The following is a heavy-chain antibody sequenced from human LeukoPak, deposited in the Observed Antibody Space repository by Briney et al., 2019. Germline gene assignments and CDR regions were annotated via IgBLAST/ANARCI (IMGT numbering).Heavy chain of an antibody. J-gene: IGHJ6*03. Sequence: SETLSLTCTVSGGSISSYYWSWIRQPPGKGLEWIGSIYYSGSTYCNPSLKSRVTISVDTSKNQFSLKLSSVTAADTAVYYCAREGADYYGSGSNYYYYYYMDVWGKGTTVTVSS. D-gene: IGHD3-10*01. CDR3: AREGADYYGSGSNYYYYYYMDV. V-gene: IGHV4-59*12. CDR1: GGSISSYY. CDR2: IYYSGST.